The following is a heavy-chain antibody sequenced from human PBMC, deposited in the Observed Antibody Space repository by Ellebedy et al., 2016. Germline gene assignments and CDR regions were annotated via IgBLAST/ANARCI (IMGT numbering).Heavy chain of an antibody. D-gene: IGHD3-10*01. V-gene: IGHV1-18*01. CDR1: GYTFTSYG. Sequence: ASVKVSCXASGYTFTSYGISWVRQAPGQGLEWMGWISAYNGNTNYAQKLQGRVTMTTDTSTSTAYMELRSLRSDDTAVYYCARGSNYYGSGSYCLDYWGQGTLVTVSS. J-gene: IGHJ4*02. CDR2: ISAYNGNT. CDR3: ARGSNYYGSGSYCLDY.